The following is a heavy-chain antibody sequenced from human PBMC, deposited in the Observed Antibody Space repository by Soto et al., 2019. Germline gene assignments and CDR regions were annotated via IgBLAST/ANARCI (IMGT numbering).Heavy chain of an antibody. V-gene: IGHV3-23*01. CDR3: ACYYGSGNYYNNYYYFVLDV. D-gene: IGHD3-10*01. CDR1: GFTFSSYA. CDR2: ISDSGDRT. J-gene: IGHJ6*02. Sequence: PGGSLRLSCAASGFTFSSYAMSWVRQAPGKGLEWVSAISDSGDRTYYTDSVKGRFTISRDNSKNTLYLQMNSLRAEDTAVYYCACYYGSGNYYNNYYYFVLDVWGQGTTVTVSS.